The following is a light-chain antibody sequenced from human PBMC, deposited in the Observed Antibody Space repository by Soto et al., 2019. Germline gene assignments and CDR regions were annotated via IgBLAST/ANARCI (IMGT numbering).Light chain of an antibody. V-gene: IGLV1-47*02. J-gene: IGLJ7*01. CDR3: AAWEDRLRGAV. Sequence: QSVLTQPPSASGTPGQRVTISCSGSRSNIGSNYVYWYQQLPGTAPKLLIHSDNQRPSGVPDRFSGSKSGTSASLAISGLRSEDEADYYCAAWEDRLRGAVFGGGTQLTVL. CDR2: SDN. CDR1: RSNIGSNY.